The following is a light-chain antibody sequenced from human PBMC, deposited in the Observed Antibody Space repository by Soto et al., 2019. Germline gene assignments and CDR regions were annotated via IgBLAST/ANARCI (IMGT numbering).Light chain of an antibody. V-gene: IGLV2-11*01. CDR2: DVS. Sequence: QSALTQPRSVSGSPGQSVTISCTGTSSDVGGYNYVSWYQQHPGKAPKLMIHDVSKRPSGVPDRFSASKSGNTASLTISGLQAEDEADYYCCSYAGSYTLVFGGGTKVTVL. CDR1: SSDVGGYNY. J-gene: IGLJ2*01. CDR3: CSYAGSYTLV.